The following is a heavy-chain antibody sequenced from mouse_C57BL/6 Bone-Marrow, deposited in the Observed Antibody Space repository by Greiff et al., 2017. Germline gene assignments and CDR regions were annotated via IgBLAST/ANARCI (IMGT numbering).Heavy chain of an antibody. J-gene: IGHJ4*01. D-gene: IGHD2-2*01. CDR2: ISYDGSN. CDR3: ARGYYYAMDY. V-gene: IGHV3-6*01. CDR1: GYSITSGYY. Sequence: ESGPGLVKPSQSLSLTCSVTGYSITSGYYWNWIRQFPGNKLEWMGYISYDGSNNYNPSLKNRISITRDPSKNQFFLKLNSVTTEDTATYYCARGYYYAMDYWGQGTSVTVSS.